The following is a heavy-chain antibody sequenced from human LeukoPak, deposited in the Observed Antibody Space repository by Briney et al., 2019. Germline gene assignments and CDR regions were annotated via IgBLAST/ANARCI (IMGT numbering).Heavy chain of an antibody. Sequence: PGGSLRLSCAASGFTFSSYWMSWVRQAPGKGLEWVANIKQDGSEKYYVDSVKGRFTISRDNAKNSLYLQMNSLRAEDTALYYCAKDIAAAGTRGFDYWGQGTLVTVSS. CDR1: GFTFSSYW. CDR2: IKQDGSEK. V-gene: IGHV3-7*03. D-gene: IGHD6-13*01. CDR3: AKDIAAAGTRGFDY. J-gene: IGHJ4*02.